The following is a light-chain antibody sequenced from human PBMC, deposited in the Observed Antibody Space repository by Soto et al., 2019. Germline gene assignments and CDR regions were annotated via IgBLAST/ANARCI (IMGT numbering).Light chain of an antibody. CDR2: SNN. V-gene: IGLV1-44*01. Sequence: QSVLTQPPSASGTPGQRGTLSCSGSSSNIGSNTVNWYQQLPGTAPNLFIYSNNQRPSGVPDRFSGSKSVTSAALAISGLQSEDEADYYCAAWDDSLNGWVFGGGTKLTVL. J-gene: IGLJ3*02. CDR1: SSNIGSNT. CDR3: AAWDDSLNGWV.